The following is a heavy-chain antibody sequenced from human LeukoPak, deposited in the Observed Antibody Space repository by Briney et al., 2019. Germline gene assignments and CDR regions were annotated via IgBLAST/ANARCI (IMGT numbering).Heavy chain of an antibody. CDR1: RCTFTGYF. J-gene: IGHJ4*02. D-gene: IGHD2-21*02. Sequence: ASVKVSCKASRCTFTGYFMHWVRQAPGQEVEWMGWIHPNSGGTNYAQKFQGRVTMTRDTSISTAYMELSRLRSDDTAVYYCARAIGYCGGDCYSFDYWGQGTLVTVSS. CDR2: IHPNSGGT. CDR3: ARAIGYCGGDCYSFDY. V-gene: IGHV1-2*02.